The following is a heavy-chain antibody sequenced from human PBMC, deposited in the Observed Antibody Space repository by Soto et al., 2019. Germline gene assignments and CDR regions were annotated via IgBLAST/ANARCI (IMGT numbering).Heavy chain of an antibody. CDR2: IDHSGYT. CDR3: ARVRDWFDP. V-gene: IGHV4-34*01. J-gene: IGHJ5*02. Sequence: SETLSLTCAVYGGSFSGYYRNWIRQPPGKGLEWIGEIDHSGYTNYNPSLKSRVTISVDTSKNQFSLRLTSVTAAGTAVYYCARVRDWFDPWGQGTLVTVSS. CDR1: GGSFSGYY. D-gene: IGHD3-3*01.